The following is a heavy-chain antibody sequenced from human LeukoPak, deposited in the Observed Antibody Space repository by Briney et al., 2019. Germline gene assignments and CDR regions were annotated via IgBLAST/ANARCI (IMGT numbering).Heavy chain of an antibody. J-gene: IGHJ4*02. Sequence: GGSLRLSCSASGFTFSSYAMHWVRQAPGKGLEYVSAISSNGGSTSYADSVKGRFTISRDNSKTTLYLQMSSLRAEDTAVYYCVKGDIVVVVAAGFDYWGQGTLVTVSS. D-gene: IGHD2-15*01. CDR1: GFTFSSYA. CDR3: VKGDIVVVVAAGFDY. CDR2: ISSNGGST. V-gene: IGHV3-64D*06.